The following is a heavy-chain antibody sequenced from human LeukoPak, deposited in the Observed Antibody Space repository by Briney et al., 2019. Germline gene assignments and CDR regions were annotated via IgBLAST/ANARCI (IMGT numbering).Heavy chain of an antibody. CDR2: IYTSGST. Sequence: SETLSLTCTVSGGSISSYYWSWIRQPAGKGLEWIGRIYTSGSTNYNPSLKSRVTMSVDTSKNQFSLKLSSVTAADTAAYYCARGTYYYDSSGYGNYDSYYMDVWGKGITVTISS. J-gene: IGHJ6*03. V-gene: IGHV4-4*07. CDR3: ARGTYYYDSSGYGNYDSYYMDV. D-gene: IGHD3-22*01. CDR1: GGSISSYY.